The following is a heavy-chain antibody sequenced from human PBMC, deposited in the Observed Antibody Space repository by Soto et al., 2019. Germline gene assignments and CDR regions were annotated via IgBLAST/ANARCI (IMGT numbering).Heavy chain of an antibody. CDR2: IYYSGST. Sequence: QLQLQESGPGLVKPSETLSLTCTVSGGSISSSSYYWGWIRQPPGKGLEWIGSIYYSGSTSYNPSLKNRVSISVDTSKIQFSLKLSSVTAADTAVYYCARHSLVDILTGIREHPGAGWFDPWGQGTLVTVSS. V-gene: IGHV4-39*01. D-gene: IGHD3-9*01. J-gene: IGHJ5*02. CDR3: ARHSLVDILTGIREHPGAGWFDP. CDR1: GGSISSSSYY.